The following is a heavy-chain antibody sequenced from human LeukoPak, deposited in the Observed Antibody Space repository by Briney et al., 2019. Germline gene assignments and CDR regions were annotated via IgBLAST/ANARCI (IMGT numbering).Heavy chain of an antibody. CDR1: GYTFTSYY. V-gene: IGHV1-18*04. D-gene: IGHD6-19*01. CDR2: ISGYNGNT. J-gene: IGHJ4*02. Sequence: ASVKVSCKASGYTFTSYYMHWVRQAPGQGLEWMGWISGYNGNTNYAQKVQGRVTMTADASTSTTYMELRSLRSDDTAVYYCARGGVGSGIGFDYWGQGTLVTVSS. CDR3: ARGGVGSGIGFDY.